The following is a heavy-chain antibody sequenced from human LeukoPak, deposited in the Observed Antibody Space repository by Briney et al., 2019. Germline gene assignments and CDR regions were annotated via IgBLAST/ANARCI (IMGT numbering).Heavy chain of an antibody. Sequence: GGSMRLSCEVSGFSVDGNYMTWVRQVPGRGLEWVALIFSGDSTDYPDSVKGRFTISRDKSKNTLHLQMDSLRPEDTAMYYCALTYYFDRRAYSYFDYWGQGGLVSVSS. V-gene: IGHV3-53*01. CDR1: GFSVDGNY. D-gene: IGHD2/OR15-2a*01. CDR2: IFSGDST. CDR3: ALTYYFDRRAYSYFDY. J-gene: IGHJ4*02.